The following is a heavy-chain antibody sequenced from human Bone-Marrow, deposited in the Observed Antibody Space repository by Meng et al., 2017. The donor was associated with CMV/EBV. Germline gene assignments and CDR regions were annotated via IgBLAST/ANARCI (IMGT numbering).Heavy chain of an antibody. Sequence: ASVKVSCKASGYTFTSYYMHWVRQAPGQGLEWMGIINPSGGSTSYAQKFQGRVTMTRDTSTSTVYMELSSLRSVDTAVYYCARGHGLGRFRGNWFDPWGQGTLVTVSS. D-gene: IGHD3-3*01. CDR2: INPSGGST. CDR1: GYTFTSYY. V-gene: IGHV1-46*01. CDR3: ARGHGLGRFRGNWFDP. J-gene: IGHJ5*02.